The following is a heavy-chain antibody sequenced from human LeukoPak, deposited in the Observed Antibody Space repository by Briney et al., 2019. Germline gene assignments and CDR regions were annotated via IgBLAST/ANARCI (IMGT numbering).Heavy chain of an antibody. D-gene: IGHD6-19*01. CDR2: INHSGST. V-gene: IGHV4-34*01. CDR1: GGSFSGYY. J-gene: IGHJ4*02. Sequence: KSSETLSLTCAVYGGSFSGYYWSWIRQPPGKGLEWIGEINHSGSTNYNPSLKSRVTISVDTSKNQFSLKLSSVTAADTAVYYCARGEIAVAGGRDYWGQGTLVTVSS. CDR3: ARGEIAVAGGRDY.